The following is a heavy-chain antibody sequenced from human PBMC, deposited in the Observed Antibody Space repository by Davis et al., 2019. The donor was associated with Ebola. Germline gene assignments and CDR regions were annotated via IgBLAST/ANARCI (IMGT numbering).Heavy chain of an antibody. D-gene: IGHD6-19*01. Sequence: GGSLRLSCAASGFTFSSYWMSWVRQAPGKGLEWVANIKQDGSEKYYVDSVKGRFTISRDNAKNSLYLQMNSLRAEDTAVYYCAKAQGSSGWYAFDYWGQGTLVTVSS. J-gene: IGHJ4*02. CDR3: AKAQGSSGWYAFDY. V-gene: IGHV3-7*01. CDR2: IKQDGSEK. CDR1: GFTFSSYW.